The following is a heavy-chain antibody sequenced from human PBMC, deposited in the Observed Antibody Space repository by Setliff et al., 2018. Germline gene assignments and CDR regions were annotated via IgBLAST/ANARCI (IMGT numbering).Heavy chain of an antibody. CDR1: GYTLTELS. CDR2: FDPEDGET. V-gene: IGHV1-24*01. J-gene: IGHJ3*02. CDR3: ATNLNRGSLTPDAFDI. D-gene: IGHD1-26*01. Sequence: ASVKVSCKVSGYTLTELSMHWVRQAPGKGLEWMGGFDPEDGETIYAQKFQGRVTMTEDTSTDTAYMELSSLRSEDTAVYYCATNLNRGSLTPDAFDIWGQGTMVTVSS.